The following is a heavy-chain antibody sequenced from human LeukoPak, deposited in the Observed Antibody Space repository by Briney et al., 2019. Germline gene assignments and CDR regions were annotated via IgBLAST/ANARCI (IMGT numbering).Heavy chain of an antibody. J-gene: IGHJ4*02. D-gene: IGHD1-26*01. CDR3: AKDNGPMGATLPCYFDY. CDR2: VSGSGGST. CDR1: GFIFNNYA. V-gene: IGHV3-23*01. Sequence: GGSLRLSCAGSGFIFNNYAMHWVRQPPGKGLEWVSAVSGSGGSTYYADSVKGRFTISRDNSKNTLYLQMNSLRAEDTAVYYCAKDNGPMGATLPCYFDYWGQGTLVTVSS.